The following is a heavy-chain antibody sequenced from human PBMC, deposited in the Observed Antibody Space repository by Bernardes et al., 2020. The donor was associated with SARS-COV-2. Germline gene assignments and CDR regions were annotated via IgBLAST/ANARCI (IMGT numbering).Heavy chain of an antibody. Sequence: GSLRLSCAASGFTFSSSVMNWVRQAPGKGLEWVSYISTGGSTKYYADSVKGRFTISRDNAKNSLYLQMNSLRAEDTAVYYCAREYTYGFDSWGQGTLVTVSS. CDR3: AREYTYGFDS. D-gene: IGHD5-18*01. J-gene: IGHJ4*02. CDR2: ISTGGSTK. CDR1: GFTFSSSV. V-gene: IGHV3-48*03.